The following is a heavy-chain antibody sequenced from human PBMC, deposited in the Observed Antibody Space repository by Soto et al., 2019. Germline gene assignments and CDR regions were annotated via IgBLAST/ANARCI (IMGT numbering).Heavy chain of an antibody. D-gene: IGHD6-13*01. CDR1: GYTFTSYD. J-gene: IGHJ6*03. CDR2: MNPNSGNT. Sequence: GASVKVSCKASGYTFTSYDINWVRQATGQGLEWMGWMNPNSGNTGYAQKFQGRVTMTRNTSISTAYMELSSLRSEDTAVYYCARVSVAGDSSSWYSNYYHYYMDVWGKGTTVTVSS. V-gene: IGHV1-8*01. CDR3: ARVSVAGDSSSWYSNYYHYYMDV.